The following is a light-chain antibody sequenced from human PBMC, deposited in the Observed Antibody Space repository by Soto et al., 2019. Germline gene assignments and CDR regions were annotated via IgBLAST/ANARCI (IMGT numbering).Light chain of an antibody. V-gene: IGLV9-49*01. Sequence: QSLLTQPPSASASLGASVTLTCTLSSGYSNYKVDWYQQRPGKGPRFVMRVGTGGIVGSKGDGIPDRFSVLGSGLNRYLTIKNIQEEDESDYHCGADHGSGSNFVQGKVFGGGTKLTVL. J-gene: IGLJ2*01. CDR2: VGTGGIVG. CDR3: GADHGSGSNFVQGKV. CDR1: SGYSNYK.